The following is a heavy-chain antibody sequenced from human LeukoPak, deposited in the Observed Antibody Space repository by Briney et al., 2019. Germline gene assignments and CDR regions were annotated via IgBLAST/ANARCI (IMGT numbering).Heavy chain of an antibody. Sequence: SQTLSLTCTVSGGSISSGSYYWSWIRQPAGKGLEWIGRIYTSGSTNYNPSLKSRVTISVDTSKNQFSLKLSSVTAADTAVYYCARGSYDYVWGSYRLNYFDYWGQGTLVTVSS. J-gene: IGHJ4*02. CDR1: GGSISSGSYY. CDR2: IYTSGST. CDR3: ARGSYDYVWGSYRLNYFDY. V-gene: IGHV4-61*02. D-gene: IGHD3-16*02.